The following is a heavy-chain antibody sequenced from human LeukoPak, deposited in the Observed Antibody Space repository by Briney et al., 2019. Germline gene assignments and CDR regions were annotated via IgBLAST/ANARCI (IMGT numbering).Heavy chain of an antibody. D-gene: IGHD6-13*01. V-gene: IGHV3-53*01. Sequence: GGSLRLSCAASGFTFSNAWMSWVRQAPGKGLEWVSVIYSSGSTYYADSVKGRFTISRDNSKNTLHLQMNTLRAEDTAVYYCASRIATAGSVDYWGQGTLVTVSS. CDR2: IYSSGST. J-gene: IGHJ4*02. CDR3: ASRIATAGSVDY. CDR1: GFTFSNAW.